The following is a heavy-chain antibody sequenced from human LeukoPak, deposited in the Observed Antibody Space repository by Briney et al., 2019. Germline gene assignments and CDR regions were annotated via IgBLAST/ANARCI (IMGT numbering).Heavy chain of an antibody. D-gene: IGHD4-23*01. CDR1: GLSVTSNY. CDR3: ARVLPAGNCFDD. V-gene: IGHV3-53*01. CDR2: IYSGGST. Sequence: GGSLRLSCAASGLSVTSNYMSWVRQAPGKGLEWVSVIYSGGSTYYADSVTGRFTITRDNSKNTLYLQMNSLRAEDTAVYYCARVLPAGNCFDDWGQGILVTVSS. J-gene: IGHJ4*02.